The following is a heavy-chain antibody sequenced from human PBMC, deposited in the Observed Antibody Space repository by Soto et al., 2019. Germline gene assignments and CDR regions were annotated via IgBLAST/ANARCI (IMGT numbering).Heavy chain of an antibody. CDR2: IFSNDEK. Sequence: QVTLKESGPVLVKPTETLTLTCTVSGFSLSNARMGVSWIRQPPGKALEWLAHIFSNDEKSYSTSLKSRLTISKDTSKSQVVLTMTNMDPVDTATDYCARIPRIVAGTTNIWFDPWGQGTLVTVSS. J-gene: IGHJ5*02. CDR3: ARIPRIVAGTTNIWFDP. D-gene: IGHD6-19*01. V-gene: IGHV2-26*01. CDR1: GFSLSNARMG.